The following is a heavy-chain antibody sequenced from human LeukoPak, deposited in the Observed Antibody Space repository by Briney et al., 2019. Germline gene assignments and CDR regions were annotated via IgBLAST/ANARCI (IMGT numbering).Heavy chain of an antibody. V-gene: IGHV7-4-1*02. CDR2: INTNTGNP. Sequence: ASVKVSCKASGYTFTSYAMNWVRQAPGQGLEWMGWINTNTGNPTYAQGFTGRFVFSLDTSVSTAYLQISSLKAEDTAVYYCARDLTDYYDSSGYYYDGGDFDYWGQGTLVTVSS. J-gene: IGHJ4*02. CDR3: ARDLTDYYDSSGYYYDGGDFDY. CDR1: GYTFTSYA. D-gene: IGHD3-22*01.